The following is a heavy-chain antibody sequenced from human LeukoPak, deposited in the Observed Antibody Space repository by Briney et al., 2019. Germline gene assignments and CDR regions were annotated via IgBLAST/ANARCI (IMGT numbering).Heavy chain of an antibody. CDR2: IYYSGST. CDR1: GDSISNYY. CDR3: ARYRNEALFAFDI. D-gene: IGHD1-14*01. Sequence: SETLSLTCSVSGDSISNYYWSWNRQPPGKGLEWIGYIYYSGSTNYSPSLKSRVSISVDTSKNQFSLKLSSVTAADTAVYYCARYRNEALFAFDIWGQGTMVTVSS. V-gene: IGHV4-59*01. J-gene: IGHJ3*02.